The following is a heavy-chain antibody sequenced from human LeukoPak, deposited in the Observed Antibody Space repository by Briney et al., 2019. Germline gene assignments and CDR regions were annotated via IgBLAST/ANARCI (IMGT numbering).Heavy chain of an antibody. CDR3: ARAYCSSTSCYFFSDNAFDI. V-gene: IGHV4-34*01. CDR1: GGSFSGYY. Sequence: SETLSLTCAVYGGSFSGYYWSWIRQPPGKGLEWIGEINHSGSTNYNPSLKSRVTMSVDTSKNQFSLKLSSVTAADTAVYYCARAYCSSTSCYFFSDNAFDIWGQGTMVTASS. CDR2: INHSGST. D-gene: IGHD2-2*01. J-gene: IGHJ3*02.